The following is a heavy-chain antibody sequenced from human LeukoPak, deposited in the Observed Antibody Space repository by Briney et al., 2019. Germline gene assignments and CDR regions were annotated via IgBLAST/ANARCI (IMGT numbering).Heavy chain of an antibody. CDR1: GFTFNTYN. Sequence: PGGSLRLSCAASGFTFNTYNMNWVRQAPGKGLEWVSSISSSSTYIYYADSVKGRFTISRDNAKNSLYLQMNSLRAEDTAVYYCARIPSDAYYYDTSGYYPWGQGTLVTVSS. J-gene: IGHJ5*02. V-gene: IGHV3-21*01. D-gene: IGHD3-22*01. CDR3: ARIPSDAYYYDTSGYYP. CDR2: ISSSSTYI.